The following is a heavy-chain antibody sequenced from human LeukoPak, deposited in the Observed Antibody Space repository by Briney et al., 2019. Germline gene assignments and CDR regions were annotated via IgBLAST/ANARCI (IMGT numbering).Heavy chain of an antibody. CDR2: ISYDGSNI. CDR1: GFTFSSYG. J-gene: IGHJ4*02. V-gene: IGHV3-30*18. CDR3: AKDRYSGSYLQTGPCAH. Sequence: GGSLRLSCAASGFTFSSYGMHWVRQAPGKGLKWVAVISYDGSNIQYGDSVKGRFTISRDNSKNTLYLQMNSLRAEDTAVYYCAKDRYSGSYLQTGPCAHWGQGTLVTVSS. D-gene: IGHD1-26*01.